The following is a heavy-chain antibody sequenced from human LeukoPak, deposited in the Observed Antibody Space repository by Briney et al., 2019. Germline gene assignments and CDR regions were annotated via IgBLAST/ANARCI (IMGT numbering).Heavy chain of an antibody. Sequence: GGSLKLSCAAPGFTFSGSAMHWVRQASGKGLEWVGRIRSKASSYATAYAASVKGRFTISRDDSKNTAYLQMNSLKTEDTAVYYCTRPGGGIAAAVVDYWGQGTLVTVSS. J-gene: IGHJ4*02. CDR2: IRSKASSYAT. CDR1: GFTFSGSA. D-gene: IGHD6-13*01. V-gene: IGHV3-73*01. CDR3: TRPGGGIAAAVVDY.